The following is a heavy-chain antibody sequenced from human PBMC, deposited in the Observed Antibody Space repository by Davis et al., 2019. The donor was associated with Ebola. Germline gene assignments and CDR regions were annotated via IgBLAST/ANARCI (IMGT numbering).Heavy chain of an antibody. Sequence: ASVKVSCKASGYTFSSYDINWVRQATGQGLEWMGWMNPNSGNTGYAQKFQGRVTITRRTSISTAYMELSSLTSEDTAVYYCARAYPGMFDYWGQGTLVTVSS. CDR2: MNPNSGNT. CDR1: GYTFSSYD. CDR3: ARAYPGMFDY. D-gene: IGHD6-13*01. V-gene: IGHV1-8*03. J-gene: IGHJ4*02.